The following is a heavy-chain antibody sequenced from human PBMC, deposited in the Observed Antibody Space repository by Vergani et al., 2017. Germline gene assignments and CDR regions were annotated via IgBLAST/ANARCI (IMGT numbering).Heavy chain of an antibody. J-gene: IGHJ4*02. CDR3: ASVGVVPAAWYYFDY. D-gene: IGHD2-2*01. V-gene: IGHV3-7*01. Sequence: EVQLVESGGGLVQPGGSLRLSCAAPGFTFSSYWMSWVRQAPGKGLEWVANIKQDGSEKYYVDSVKGRFTISRDNAKNSLYLQMNSLRAEDTAVYYCASVGVVPAAWYYFDYWGQGTLVTVSS. CDR1: GFTFSSYW. CDR2: IKQDGSEK.